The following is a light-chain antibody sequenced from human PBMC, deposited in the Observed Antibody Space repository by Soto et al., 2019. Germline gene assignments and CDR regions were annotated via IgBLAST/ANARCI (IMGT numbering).Light chain of an antibody. CDR3: QQRSL. Sequence: EIVLTQSPATLSVSPGERATLSCRTSHSLDSNLAWYQQRPGQPPRLLIYDTSKRATGIPARFSGSGSGTDFTLTISGLEPEDFAVYYCQQRSLFGPGTKVDIK. V-gene: IGKV3-11*01. CDR2: DTS. J-gene: IGKJ3*01. CDR1: HSLDSN.